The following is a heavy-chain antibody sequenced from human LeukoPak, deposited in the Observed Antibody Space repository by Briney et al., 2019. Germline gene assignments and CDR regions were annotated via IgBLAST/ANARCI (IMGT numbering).Heavy chain of an antibody. CDR1: GDTFTSYG. D-gene: IGHD3-3*01. CDR3: ARRYDFWSGSAVDY. CDR2: INPNTGDT. J-gene: IGHJ4*02. V-gene: IGHV1-2*02. Sequence: ASVKVSCKASGDTFTSYGISWVRQAPGQGLEWMGWINPNTGDTNYAQNFQGRVTMTRDTSISTAYMELSRLRSDDTAVYYCARRYDFWSGSAVDYWGQGTLVTVSS.